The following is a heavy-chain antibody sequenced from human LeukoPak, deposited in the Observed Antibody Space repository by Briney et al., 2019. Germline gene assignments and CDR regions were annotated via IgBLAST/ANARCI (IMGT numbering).Heavy chain of an antibody. CDR1: GGSISSYC. J-gene: IGHJ5*02. Sequence: SETLSLTCTVSGGSISSYCWSWIRQPPGKGLEWIGYIYHSGSTKYNPSLTSRVTISVDTSKNQFSLKLSSVTAADTAVYYCGQGWFDPWGQGTLVTVSS. V-gene: IGHV4-59*12. CDR2: IYHSGST. CDR3: GQGWFDP.